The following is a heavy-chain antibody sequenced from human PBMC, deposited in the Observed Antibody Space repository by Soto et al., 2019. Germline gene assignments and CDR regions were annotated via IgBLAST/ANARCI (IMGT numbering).Heavy chain of an antibody. CDR3: AKFTSPIVVVVAAGYYYMDV. D-gene: IGHD2-15*01. Sequence: PGGSLRLSCAASGFTFSSYAMSWVRQAPGKGLEWVSAISGSGGSTYYADSVKGRFSISRDNSKNTLYLQMNNLRAEDTAVYYCAKFTSPIVVVVAAGYYYMDVWGKGTTVTVSS. CDR1: GFTFSSYA. J-gene: IGHJ6*03. V-gene: IGHV3-23*01. CDR2: ISGSGGST.